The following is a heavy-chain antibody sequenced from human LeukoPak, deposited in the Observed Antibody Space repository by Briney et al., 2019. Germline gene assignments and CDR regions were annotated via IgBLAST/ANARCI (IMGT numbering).Heavy chain of an antibody. V-gene: IGHV3-9*01. CDR3: AKDGSRYSSSWHPH. D-gene: IGHD6-13*01. CDR2: ISWNSGSI. Sequence: GRSLRLSCAASGFTFDDYAMHWVRQAPGKGLEWVSGISWNSGSIGYADSVKGRFTISRDNAKNSLYLQMNSLRAEDTALYYCAKDGSRYSSSWHPHWGQGTLVTVSS. CDR1: GFTFDDYA. J-gene: IGHJ1*01.